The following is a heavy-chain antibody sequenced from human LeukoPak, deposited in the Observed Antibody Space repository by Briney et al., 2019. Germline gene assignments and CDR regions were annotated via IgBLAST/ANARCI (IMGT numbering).Heavy chain of an antibody. V-gene: IGHV4-39*01. J-gene: IGHJ5*02. Sequence: SETLSLTCTVSGGSISSSSYYWGWIRQPPGKGLEWIGSIYYSGSTYYNPSLKSRVTISVDTSKNQFSPKLSSVTAADTAVYYCAKHYYDSSGYGGWFDPWGQGTLVTVSS. CDR1: GGSISSSSYY. CDR2: IYYSGST. D-gene: IGHD3-22*01. CDR3: AKHYYDSSGYGGWFDP.